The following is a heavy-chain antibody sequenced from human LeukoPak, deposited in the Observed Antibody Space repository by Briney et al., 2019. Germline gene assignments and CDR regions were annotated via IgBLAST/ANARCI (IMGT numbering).Heavy chain of an antibody. CDR1: GYTFTSYG. J-gene: IGHJ4*02. D-gene: IGHD6-19*01. Sequence: WASVKVSCKASGYTFTSYGISWVRQAPGQGLEWMGWISAYNGNTNYAQKLQGRVTMTTDTSTSTAYMELRSLRSGDTAVYYCARGKIAVADPYYFDYWGQGTLVTVSS. CDR2: ISAYNGNT. CDR3: ARGKIAVADPYYFDY. V-gene: IGHV1-18*01.